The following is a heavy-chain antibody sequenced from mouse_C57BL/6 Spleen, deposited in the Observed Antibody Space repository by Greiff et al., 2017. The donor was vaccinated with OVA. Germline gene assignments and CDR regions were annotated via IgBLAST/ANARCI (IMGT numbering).Heavy chain of an antibody. CDR2: IDPSDSYT. Sequence: VQLQQSGAELVMPGASVKLSCKASGYTFTSYWMHWVKQRPGQGLEWIGEIDPSDSYTNYNQKFKGKSTLTVDKSSSTAYMQLSSLTSEDSAVYYCATPYYDDFDVWGTGTTVTVSS. J-gene: IGHJ1*03. D-gene: IGHD2-4*01. CDR1: GYTFTSYW. V-gene: IGHV1-69*01. CDR3: ATPYYDDFDV.